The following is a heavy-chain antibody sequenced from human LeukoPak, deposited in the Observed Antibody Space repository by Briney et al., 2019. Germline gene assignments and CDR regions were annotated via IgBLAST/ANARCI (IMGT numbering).Heavy chain of an antibody. Sequence: ETLSLTCAVYGGSFSGYYWSWIRQPPGKGLEWVSAISGSGGSTYYADSVKGRFTISRDNSKNTLYLQMNSLRAEDTAVYYCAKDLDQWFTYYFDYWGQGTLVTVSS. D-gene: IGHD3-22*01. V-gene: IGHV3-23*01. J-gene: IGHJ4*02. CDR2: ISGSGGST. CDR1: GGSFSGYY. CDR3: AKDLDQWFTYYFDY.